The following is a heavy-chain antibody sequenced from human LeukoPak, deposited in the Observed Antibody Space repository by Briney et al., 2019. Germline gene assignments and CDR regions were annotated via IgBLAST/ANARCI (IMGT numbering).Heavy chain of an antibody. Sequence: PGGSLRLSCAASGFTFSSYAMHWVRQAPGKGLEWVAVISYDGSNKYYADSVKGRFTISRDNSKNTLYLQMNSLRAEDTAVYYCATPFNYDFWMGYEKRENWFDPWGQGTLVTVSS. D-gene: IGHD3-3*01. CDR3: ATPFNYDFWMGYEKRENWFDP. V-gene: IGHV3-30-3*01. J-gene: IGHJ5*02. CDR2: ISYDGSNK. CDR1: GFTFSSYA.